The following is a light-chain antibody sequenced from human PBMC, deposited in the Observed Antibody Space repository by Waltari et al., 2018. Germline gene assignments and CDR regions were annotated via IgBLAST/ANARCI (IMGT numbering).Light chain of an antibody. CDR3: QVWDTTSDHLI. V-gene: IGLV3-21*04. Sequence: SYVLTQPPSMSVAPEQTARITCGGDNVGSKTVNWYQLKPGQAPFVVIYYDGERPSGIPERFSGANSESTATLTISRVEAGDEADYFCQVWDTTSDHLIFGGGTKLTVL. CDR2: YDG. J-gene: IGLJ2*01. CDR1: NVGSKT.